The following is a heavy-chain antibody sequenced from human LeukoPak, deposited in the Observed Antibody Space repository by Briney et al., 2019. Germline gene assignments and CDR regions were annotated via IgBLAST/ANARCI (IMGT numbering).Heavy chain of an antibody. Sequence: QPGGSLRLSCAASGFTFSSYAMHWVRQAPGKGLEWVAVISYDGSNKYYADSVKGRFTISRDNSKNTLYLQMNSLRAEDTAVYYCARNQGGTRSEYYYYYGMDVWGQGTTVTVSS. J-gene: IGHJ6*02. V-gene: IGHV3-30-3*01. CDR2: ISYDGSNK. CDR1: GFTFSSYA. CDR3: ARNQGGTRSEYYYYYGMDV. D-gene: IGHD2-15*01.